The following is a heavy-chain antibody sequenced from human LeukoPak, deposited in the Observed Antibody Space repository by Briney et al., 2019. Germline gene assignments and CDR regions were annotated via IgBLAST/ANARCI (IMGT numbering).Heavy chain of an antibody. V-gene: IGHV1-2*02. CDR3: ARWGYYDSSGYYSGAFDI. CDR1: GYTFTGYY. D-gene: IGHD3-22*01. Sequence: ASVKVSCKASGYTFTGYYMHWVRQAPGQGLEWMGWINPNSGGTNYAQKFQGRVTMTRDMSTSTVYMELSSLRSEDTAVYYCARWGYYDSSGYYSGAFDIWGQGTMVTVSS. J-gene: IGHJ3*02. CDR2: INPNSGGT.